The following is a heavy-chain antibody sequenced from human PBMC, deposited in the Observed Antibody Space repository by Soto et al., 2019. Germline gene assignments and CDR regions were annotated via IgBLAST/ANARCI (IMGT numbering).Heavy chain of an antibody. CDR2: MSYDGSYK. D-gene: IGHD1-26*01. J-gene: IGHJ4*02. V-gene: IGHV3-30*03. Sequence: QVQLVESGGGVVQPGRSLRLSCAASGLSFSTYAMHWVRQAPGKGLEWVAVMSYDGSYKSHADSVKGRFTISRDNSKNTLYLQMSSVRPEDTAFYYCATPIVGAVGGGFEYWGQGTLVTVSS. CDR1: GLSFSTYA. CDR3: ATPIVGAVGGGFEY.